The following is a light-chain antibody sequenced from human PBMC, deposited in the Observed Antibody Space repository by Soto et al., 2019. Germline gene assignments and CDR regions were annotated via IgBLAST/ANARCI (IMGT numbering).Light chain of an antibody. J-gene: IGLJ2*01. CDR2: EVS. Sequence: LTQPASVSGSPGQSITISCTGTSSDVGGYNYVSWYQQHPGKAPKLMIYEVSNRPSGVSNRFSGSKSGNTASLTISGLQAEDEADYYCSSYTSSSSYVVFGGGTKVTVL. CDR3: SSYTSSSSYVV. V-gene: IGLV2-14*01. CDR1: SSDVGGYNY.